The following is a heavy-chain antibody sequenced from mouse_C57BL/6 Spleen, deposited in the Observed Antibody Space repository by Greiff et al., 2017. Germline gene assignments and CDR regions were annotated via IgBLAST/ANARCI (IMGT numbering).Heavy chain of an antibody. D-gene: IGHD1-1*01. CDR3: ARGYYYGSSYNAMDY. CDR1: GYSFTDYN. J-gene: IGHJ4*01. V-gene: IGHV1-39*01. CDR2: INPNYGTT. Sequence: EVKLQESGPELVKPGASVKISCKASGYSFTDYNMNWVKQSNGKSLEWIGVINPNYGTTSYNQKFKGKATLTVDQSSSTAYMQLNSLTSEDSAAYDCARGYYYGSSYNAMDYWGQGTSVTVSS.